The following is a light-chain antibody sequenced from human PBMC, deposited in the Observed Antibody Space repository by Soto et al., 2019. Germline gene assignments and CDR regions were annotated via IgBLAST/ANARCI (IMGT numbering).Light chain of an antibody. CDR1: QTISSW. Sequence: DIPMTQSPSTLSGSVGDRVTITCRASQTISSWLAWYQQKPGKAPKLLIYDAYNLEIGVPSRFSGSGSGTDFSFTINSLQPEDVATYFCQQYNNLPSFGPGTKVDNK. J-gene: IGKJ3*01. V-gene: IGKV1-33*01. CDR3: QQYNNLPS. CDR2: DAY.